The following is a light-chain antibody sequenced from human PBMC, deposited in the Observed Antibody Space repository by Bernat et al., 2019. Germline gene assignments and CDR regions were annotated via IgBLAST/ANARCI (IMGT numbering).Light chain of an antibody. V-gene: IGKV3-11*01. CDR3: QRRSNWLT. J-gene: IGKJ4*01. CDR1: QSLNTY. Sequence: EIVLTQSPATLSLSPGERATLSCRATQSLNTYLAWYQQKPAQAPRLLIFDVSHRATGIPDRFSGSGSGTDFTLTISSLEPEDFAVYYCQRRSNWLTFGGGTKVEVK. CDR2: DVS.